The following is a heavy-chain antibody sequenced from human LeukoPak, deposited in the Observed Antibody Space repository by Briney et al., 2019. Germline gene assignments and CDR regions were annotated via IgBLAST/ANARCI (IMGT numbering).Heavy chain of an antibody. J-gene: IGHJ5*02. CDR2: INPSGGST. CDR3: AKDPEYCGGDCYGPVWFDP. V-gene: IGHV1-46*01. CDR1: GYTFTSYY. D-gene: IGHD2-21*02. Sequence: ASVKVSCKASGYTFTSYYMHWVRQAPGQGLEWMGIINPSGGSTSYAQKFQGRVTMTRDTSTSTVYMELSSLRSEDTAVYYCAKDPEYCGGDCYGPVWFDPWGQGTLVTVSS.